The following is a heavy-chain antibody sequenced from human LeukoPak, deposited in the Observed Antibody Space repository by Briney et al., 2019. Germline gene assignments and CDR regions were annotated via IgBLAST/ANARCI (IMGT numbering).Heavy chain of an antibody. J-gene: IGHJ5*02. V-gene: IGHV4-39*07. D-gene: IGHD2-2*01. CDR3: AREVDAAAAYNWFDP. CDR2: FYYSGST. CDR1: GGSITSSSYY. Sequence: SETLSLTCTVSGGSITSSSYYWGWIRQPPGKGLEWIGSFYYSGSTYYNPSLKSRVTISVHTSKNQFSLKVSSVTAADAAVYYCAREVDAAAAYNWFDPWGQGTLVTVSS.